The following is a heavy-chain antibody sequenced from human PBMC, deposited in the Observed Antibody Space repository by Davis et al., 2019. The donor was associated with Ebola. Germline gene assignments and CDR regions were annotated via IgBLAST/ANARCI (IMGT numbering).Heavy chain of an antibody. D-gene: IGHD3-16*01. CDR1: GYTFTGYY. CDR3: ARSGEVHY. V-gene: IGHV1-2*02. J-gene: IGHJ4*02. CDR2: INAHSGGT. Sequence: ASVKVSCKASGYTFTGYYMHWVRQAPGQGLEWMGWINAHSGGTNYAQKRQGRVTMTTDTSTSTAYMELRSLRSDDTAVYYCARSGEVHYWGQGTLVTVSS.